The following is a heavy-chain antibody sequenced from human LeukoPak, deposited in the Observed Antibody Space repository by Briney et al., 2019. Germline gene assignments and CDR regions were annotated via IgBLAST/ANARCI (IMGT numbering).Heavy chain of an antibody. V-gene: IGHV3-23*01. CDR3: AKDRATDYGDYVYDY. Sequence: GGSLRLSCAASGFTVSSNYMSWVRQAPGKGLQWVSGISGSGGSTDYADSVKGRFTISRDNSKNTLYLQMNSLRAEDTAVYYCAKDRATDYGDYVYDYWGQGTLVTVSS. CDR2: ISGSGGST. J-gene: IGHJ4*02. CDR1: GFTVSSNY. D-gene: IGHD4-17*01.